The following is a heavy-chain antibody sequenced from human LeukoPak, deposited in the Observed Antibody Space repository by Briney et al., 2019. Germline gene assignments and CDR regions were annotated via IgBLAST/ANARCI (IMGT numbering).Heavy chain of an antibody. D-gene: IGHD3-22*01. CDR3: ATSYDSSGNN. CDR1: GFTFHNYA. CDR2: TGGGGATT. V-gene: IGHV3-23*01. J-gene: IGHJ4*02. Sequence: PGGSLRLSCAASGFTFHNYAMNWVRQSPGKGLEWVSATGGGGATTYYADSVKGRFTISRDNARNSLYLEMNNLRAEDTAIYYCATSYDSSGNNWGQGTLVTVSS.